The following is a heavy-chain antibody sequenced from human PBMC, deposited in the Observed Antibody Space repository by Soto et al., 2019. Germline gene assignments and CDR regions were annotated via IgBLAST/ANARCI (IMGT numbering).Heavy chain of an antibody. Sequence: GGSLSLSCAASALIVSSKYLSSVRQAPGEGLEWVSVIYSGGSTYYSDSVKGRFVISRDNSKNTLFLQMNSLRAEDTAVYYCARSWRNLGFAYWGQGTLGTV. V-gene: IGHV3-66*01. CDR3: ARSWRNLGFAY. D-gene: IGHD1-7*01. CDR2: IYSGGST. J-gene: IGHJ4*02. CDR1: ALIVSSKY.